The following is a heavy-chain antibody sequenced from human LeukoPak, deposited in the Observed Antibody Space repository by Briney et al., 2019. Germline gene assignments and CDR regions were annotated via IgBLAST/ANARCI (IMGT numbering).Heavy chain of an antibody. CDR2: ICYSGST. D-gene: IGHD3-22*01. J-gene: IGHJ4*02. V-gene: IGHV4-30-4*01. CDR1: GGSISSGDYY. Sequence: PSETLSLTCTVSGGSISSGDYYWSWIRQPPGKGLEWIGYICYSGSTYYNPSLKSRVTISVDTSKNQFSLKLSSVTAADTAVYYCARLGSGYYFMGWGQGTLVTVSS. CDR3: ARLGSGYYFMG.